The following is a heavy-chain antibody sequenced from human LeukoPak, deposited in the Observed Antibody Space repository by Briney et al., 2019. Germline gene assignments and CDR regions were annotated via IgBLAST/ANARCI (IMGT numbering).Heavy chain of an antibody. J-gene: IGHJ4*02. CDR3: STATYGY. Sequence: GGSLRLSCAASGFTLCSYAMSWVRQAPGKGLEWVGRIKSKTDGGATDYAAPGKGRFTISRDDSKNTMYLQMNSLKTGDTAVYYCSTATYGYWGQGTLVTVSS. V-gene: IGHV3-15*01. D-gene: IGHD4-17*01. CDR2: IKSKTDGGAT. CDR1: GFTLCSYA.